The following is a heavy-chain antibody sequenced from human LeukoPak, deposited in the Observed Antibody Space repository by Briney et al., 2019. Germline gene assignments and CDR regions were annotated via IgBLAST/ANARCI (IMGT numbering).Heavy chain of an antibody. D-gene: IGHD3-3*01. V-gene: IGHV4-34*01. Sequence: SETLSLTCAVYGGSFSGYYWSWIRQPPGKGLEWIGEINDSGSTNYNPSLKSRVTISVDRSKNQFSLKLSSVTAADTAVYYCARSFPRTIFGVVAYDWFDPWGQGTLVTVSS. CDR2: INDSGST. J-gene: IGHJ5*02. CDR3: ARSFPRTIFGVVAYDWFDP. CDR1: GGSFSGYY.